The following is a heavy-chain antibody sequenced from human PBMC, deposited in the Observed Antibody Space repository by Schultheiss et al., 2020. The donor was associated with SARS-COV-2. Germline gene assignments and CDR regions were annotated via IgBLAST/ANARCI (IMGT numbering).Heavy chain of an antibody. D-gene: IGHD1-26*01. J-gene: IGHJ6*03. CDR1: GFTFSSYS. CDR2: ISSSSSYI. V-gene: IGHV3-21*01. CDR3: ARASGSFNYYYMDV. Sequence: GGSLRLSCAASGFTFSSYSMNWVRQAPGKGLEWVSSISSSSSYIYYADSVKGRFTISRDNAKNSLYLQMNSLRAEDTAVYYCARASGSFNYYYMDVWGEGTTVTVSS.